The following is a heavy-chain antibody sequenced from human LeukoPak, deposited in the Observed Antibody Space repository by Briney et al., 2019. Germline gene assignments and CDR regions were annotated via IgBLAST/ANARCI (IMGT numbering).Heavy chain of an antibody. CDR2: FDPEDGET. Sequence: ASVNVSCKVSGYTLTELSMHWVRQAPGKGLEWMGGFDPEDGETIYAQKFQGRVTMTEDTSTDTAYMELSSLRSDDTAVYYCATSSSSWPIFDYWGQGTLVTVSS. D-gene: IGHD6-13*01. V-gene: IGHV1-24*01. J-gene: IGHJ4*02. CDR1: GYTLTELS. CDR3: ATSSSSWPIFDY.